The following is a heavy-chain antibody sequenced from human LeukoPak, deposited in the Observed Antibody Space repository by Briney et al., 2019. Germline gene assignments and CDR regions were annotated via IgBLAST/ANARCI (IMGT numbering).Heavy chain of an antibody. CDR2: IYHSGST. CDR3: ARANYGSGSCAFDY. D-gene: IGHD3-10*01. J-gene: IGHJ4*02. CDR1: GGSISSGGYS. Sequence: PSQTLSLTCAVSGGSISSGGYSWSWIRQPPGKGLEWIGYIYHSGSTYYDPSLKSRVTISVDRSKNQFSLKLSSVTAADTAVYYCARANYGSGSCAFDYCGQGTLVTVSS. V-gene: IGHV4-30-2*01.